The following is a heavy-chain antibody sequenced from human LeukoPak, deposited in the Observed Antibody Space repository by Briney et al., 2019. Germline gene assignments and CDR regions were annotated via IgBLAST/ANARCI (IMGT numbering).Heavy chain of an antibody. V-gene: IGHV3-11*04. J-gene: IGHJ4*02. CDR2: ISSSGSTI. CDR3: AKGGASVTRYVDY. CDR1: GFTFSDYY. D-gene: IGHD4-17*01. Sequence: GGSLRLSCAASGFTFSDYYMSWLRQAPGKGLEWVSYISSSGSTIYYADSVKGRFNISRDNAKNSLYLQMNSLRAEDTAVYYCAKGGASVTRYVDYWGQGTLVTVSS.